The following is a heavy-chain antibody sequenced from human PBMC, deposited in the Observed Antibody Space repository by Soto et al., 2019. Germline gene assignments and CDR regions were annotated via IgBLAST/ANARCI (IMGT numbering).Heavy chain of an antibody. D-gene: IGHD6-13*01. CDR2: ISGSGGST. J-gene: IGHJ5*02. Sequence: PGGSLRLSCAASGFTFSSYAMSWVRQAPGKGLEWVSAISGSGGSTYYADSVKGRFTISRDNSKNTLYLQMNSLRAEDTAVYYCAKDPVILPFAAGLNWFDPWGQGTLVTVSS. CDR1: GFTFSSYA. V-gene: IGHV3-23*01. CDR3: AKDPVILPFAAGLNWFDP.